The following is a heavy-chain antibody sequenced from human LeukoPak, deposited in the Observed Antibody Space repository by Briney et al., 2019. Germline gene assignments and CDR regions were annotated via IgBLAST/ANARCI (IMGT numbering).Heavy chain of an antibody. D-gene: IGHD2-15*01. CDR3: AKPPSDIVAVVAAITGDY. Sequence: GGSLRLSCAASGFTFSSYAMSWVRQAPGKGLEWVSAISGSGGSTYYADSVKGRFTISRDNSKNTLYLQMNSLRAEDTAVYYCAKPPSDIVAVVAAITGDYWGQGTLVTVSS. CDR1: GFTFSSYA. V-gene: IGHV3-23*01. J-gene: IGHJ4*02. CDR2: ISGSGGST.